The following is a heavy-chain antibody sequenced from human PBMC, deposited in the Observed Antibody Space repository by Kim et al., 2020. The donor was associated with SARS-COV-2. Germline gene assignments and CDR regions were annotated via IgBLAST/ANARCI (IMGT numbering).Heavy chain of an antibody. CDR1: GFTFSSHS. J-gene: IGHJ6*02. CDR3: ARDGQPVLLWFGELFNYYYGMSV. V-gene: IGHV3-21*01. CDR2: ISSSSSYI. Sequence: GGSLRLSCAASGFTFSSHSMNWVRQAPGKGLEWVSSISSSSSYIYYADSVKGRFTISRDNAKNSLHLQMNSLRAEDTAVYYCARDGQPVLLWFGELFNYYYGMSVWGQGTTVTGTS. D-gene: IGHD3-10*01.